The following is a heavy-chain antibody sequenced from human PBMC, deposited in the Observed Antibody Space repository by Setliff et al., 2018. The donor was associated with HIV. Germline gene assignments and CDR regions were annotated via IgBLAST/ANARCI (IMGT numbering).Heavy chain of an antibody. CDR2: INHRGTT. CDR3: ARPRLWRGAFDI. V-gene: IGHV4-39*07. D-gene: IGHD1-1*01. CDR1: GGSISSSSYY. Sequence: PSETLSLTCTVSGGSISSSSYYWGWIRQPPGKGLEWIGEINHRGTTNSNPSLKRRITISVDTSKSQFSLRLSSVTAADTAVYYCARPRLWRGAFDIWGQGAMVTVSS. J-gene: IGHJ3*02.